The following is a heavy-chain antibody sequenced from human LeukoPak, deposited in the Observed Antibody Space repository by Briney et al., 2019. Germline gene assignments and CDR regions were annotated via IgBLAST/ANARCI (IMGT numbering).Heavy chain of an antibody. V-gene: IGHV3-21*01. J-gene: IGHJ4*02. CDR1: GFTFSSYS. CDR2: ISSNSDYI. Sequence: GGSLRLSCAASGFTFSSYSMNWVRQAPGKGLEGVSSISSNSDYIYYADSVKGRFTISRDNAKNSLYLQMNSLRAEDTAVYYCARGLCGGDCYDYWGQGTLVTVSS. CDR3: ARGLCGGDCYDY. D-gene: IGHD2-21*01.